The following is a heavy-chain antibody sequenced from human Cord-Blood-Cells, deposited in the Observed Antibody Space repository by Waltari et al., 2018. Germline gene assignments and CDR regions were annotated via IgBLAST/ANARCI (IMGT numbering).Heavy chain of an antibody. CDR2: INHSGST. J-gene: IGHJ6*02. CDR1: GGSFSGYY. Sequence: QVQLQQWGAGLLKPSETLSLTCAVYGGSFSGYYWSWIRQPPGKGLEWIGEINHSGSTTYNPSLKSRVTISGDTSKNQFSLKLSSVTAADTAVYYCAREVITMVQGVSITFGGMDVWGQGTTVTVSS. V-gene: IGHV4-34*01. D-gene: IGHD3-10*01. CDR3: AREVITMVQGVSITFGGMDV.